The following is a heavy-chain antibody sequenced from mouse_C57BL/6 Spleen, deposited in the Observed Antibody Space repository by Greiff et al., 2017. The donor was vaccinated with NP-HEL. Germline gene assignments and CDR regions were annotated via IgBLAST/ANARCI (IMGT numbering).Heavy chain of an antibody. J-gene: IGHJ4*01. CDR1: GFTFSSYA. D-gene: IGHD2-14*01. CDR3: TRDRYLDAMDY. Sequence: DVMLVESGEGLVKPGGSLKLSCAASGFTFSSYAMSWVRQTPEKRLEWVAYISSGGDYIYYADTVKGRFTISRDNARNTLYLQMSSLKSEDTAMYYCTRDRYLDAMDYWGQGTSVTVSS. CDR2: ISSGGDYI. V-gene: IGHV5-9-1*02.